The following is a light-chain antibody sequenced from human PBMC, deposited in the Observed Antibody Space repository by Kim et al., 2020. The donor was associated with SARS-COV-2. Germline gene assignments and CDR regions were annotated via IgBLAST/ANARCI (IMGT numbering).Light chain of an antibody. CDR2: SNN. J-gene: IGLJ3*02. V-gene: IGLV1-44*01. Sequence: QSVLTQPPSASGTPGQRVTISCSGSSSNIGSNTVNWYQQLPGTAPKLLIYSNNQRPSGVPDRFAGSKSGTSASLAISGLQSEDEADYYCAAWDVRLNGWVFGGGTQLTVL. CDR3: AAWDVRLNGWV. CDR1: SSNIGSNT.